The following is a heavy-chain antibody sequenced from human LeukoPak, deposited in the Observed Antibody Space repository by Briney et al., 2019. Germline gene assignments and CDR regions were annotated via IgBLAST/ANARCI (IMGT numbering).Heavy chain of an antibody. CDR3: ASAQGPDAFDI. CDR2: IYYSGST. CDR1: GGSISSSSYY. V-gene: IGHV4-39*01. Sequence: PSETLSLTCTVSGGSISSSSYYWGWIRQPPGTGLEWLGSIYYSGSTYYNPSLKSRVTISEDTSKNQFSLKLSSVTAADTAVYYCASAQGPDAFDIWGQGTMVTVSS. J-gene: IGHJ3*02.